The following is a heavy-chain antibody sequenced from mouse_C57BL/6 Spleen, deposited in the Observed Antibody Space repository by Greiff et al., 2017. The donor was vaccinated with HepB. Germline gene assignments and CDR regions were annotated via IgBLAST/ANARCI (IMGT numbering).Heavy chain of an antibody. V-gene: IGHV1-53*01. D-gene: IGHD2-3*01. CDR3: ASGWFGVYLSYWYFDV. J-gene: IGHJ1*03. CDR1: GYTFTSYW. Sequence: QVQLQQPGTELVKPGASVKLSCKASGYTFTSYWMHWVQQRPGQGLEWIGKINTSNGGTNYNEKFKSKATLTVDKSSSTAYMQLSSLTSEASAVYYCASGWFGVYLSYWYFDVWGTGTTVTVSS. CDR2: INTSNGGT.